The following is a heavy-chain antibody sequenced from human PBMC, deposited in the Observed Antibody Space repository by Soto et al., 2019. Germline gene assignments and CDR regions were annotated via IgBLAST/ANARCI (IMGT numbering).Heavy chain of an antibody. J-gene: IGHJ5*02. D-gene: IGHD3-3*01. CDR2: ISGSGGST. CDR1: GFTFSSYA. V-gene: IGHV3-23*01. Sequence: EVQLLESGGGLVQPGGSLRLSCAASGFTFSSYAMSWVRQAPGKGLEWVSAISGSGGSTYYADSVKGRFTISRDNSKNSLYLQMNRLRAEDTAVYYWAKAASYDFWSGYYGNWFDPWGQGTLVTVSS. CDR3: AKAASYDFWSGYYGNWFDP.